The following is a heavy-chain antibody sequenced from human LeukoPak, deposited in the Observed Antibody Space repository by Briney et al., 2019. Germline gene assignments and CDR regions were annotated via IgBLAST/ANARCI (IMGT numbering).Heavy chain of an antibody. CDR2: INPNSGGT. V-gene: IGHV1-2*06. CDR1: GYTFTGYY. Sequence: WASVKVSCKASGYTFTGYYMHWVRQAPGQGLEWMGRINPNSGGTNYAQKFQGRVTMTRDTSISTAYMELSRLRSDDTAVYYCASENYDFWGGYPEAYYYYYGMDVWGQGTTVTVSS. D-gene: IGHD3-3*01. J-gene: IGHJ6*02. CDR3: ASENYDFWGGYPEAYYYYYGMDV.